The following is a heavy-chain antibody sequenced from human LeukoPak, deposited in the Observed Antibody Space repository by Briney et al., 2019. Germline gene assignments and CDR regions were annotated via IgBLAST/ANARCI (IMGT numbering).Heavy chain of an antibody. J-gene: IGHJ6*02. CDR2: FDPEDGET. D-gene: IGHD1-26*01. CDR3: AAPSGSFLGYYYGLDV. Sequence: RASVKVSCKVSGYSLTDLSMHWVRHAPGKGLEWMGGFDPEDGETLYAQRFQGRVTMTKDTSTDTVYMELRSLKSDDTAVYYCAAPSGSFLGYYYGLDVWGQGTTVTVSS. V-gene: IGHV1-24*01. CDR1: GYSLTDLS.